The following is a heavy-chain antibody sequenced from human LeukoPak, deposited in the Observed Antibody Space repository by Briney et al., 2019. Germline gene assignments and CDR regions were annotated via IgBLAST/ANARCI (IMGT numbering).Heavy chain of an antibody. J-gene: IGHJ4*02. Sequence: GSLRLSCAASGFTFSSYSMNWVRQAPGKGLEWVSSISSSSSYIYYADSVKGRFTISRDNAKNSLYLQMNSLRAEDTAVYYCARASAAAAYSFWGQGTLVTVSS. CDR1: GFTFSSYS. CDR2: ISSSSSYI. CDR3: ARASAAAAYSF. D-gene: IGHD6-13*01. V-gene: IGHV3-21*01.